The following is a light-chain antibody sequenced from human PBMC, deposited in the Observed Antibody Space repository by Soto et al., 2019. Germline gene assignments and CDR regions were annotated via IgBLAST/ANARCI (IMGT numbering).Light chain of an antibody. CDR3: CASAGRRV. CDR1: SSDVGSYNL. Sequence: QSALTQPASVSGSPGQSITISCTGTSSDVGSYNLVSWYQQHPGKAPKLMIYEGSKRPSGVSNLFSGSKSGNTASLTIPGLQAEDEADYDCCASAGRRVFGGGTPLTVL. J-gene: IGLJ3*02. V-gene: IGLV2-23*01. CDR2: EGS.